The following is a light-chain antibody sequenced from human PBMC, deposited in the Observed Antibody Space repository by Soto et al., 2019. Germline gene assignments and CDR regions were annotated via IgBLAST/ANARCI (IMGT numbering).Light chain of an antibody. Sequence: EIVLTQSPATLSLSPGERATLSCRSSQSVSSYLAWYHQKPGQAPRLLIYVPSNRATGIPARFSGGGSGTDFTLTLRRLAPEDLVVYYCQQRFNWPRFTFGQGHKLEIK. CDR2: VPS. J-gene: IGKJ2*01. CDR1: QSVSSY. CDR3: QQRFNWPRFT. V-gene: IGKV3-11*01.